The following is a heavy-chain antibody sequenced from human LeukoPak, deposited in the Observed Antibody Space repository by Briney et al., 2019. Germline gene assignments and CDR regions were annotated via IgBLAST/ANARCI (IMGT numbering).Heavy chain of an antibody. CDR1: GYAIISGGFS. D-gene: IGHD6-19*01. V-gene: IGHV4-30-2*01. J-gene: IGHJ1*01. Sequence: SQTLSLTCTVSGYAIISGGFSWNWIRQPPGKGLEWIGCIYDRGPAHYNPSLKSRVTISVDTSKNQFSLKLSSVTAADTAVYYCAGLIAVADAEYFQHWGQGTLVTVSS. CDR3: AGLIAVADAEYFQH. CDR2: IYDRGPA.